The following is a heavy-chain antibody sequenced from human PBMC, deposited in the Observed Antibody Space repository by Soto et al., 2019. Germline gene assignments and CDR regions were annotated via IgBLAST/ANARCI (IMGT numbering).Heavy chain of an antibody. D-gene: IGHD6-19*01. Sequence: ESGGGLVKPGGSLRLSCAASGFTFSSYSMNWVRQAPGKGLEWVSSISSSSSYIYYADSVKGRFTISRDNAKNSLYLQMNSLRAEDTAVYYCARAKSSGWYLGWFDPWGQGTLVTVSS. V-gene: IGHV3-21*01. CDR1: GFTFSSYS. CDR3: ARAKSSGWYLGWFDP. CDR2: ISSSSSYI. J-gene: IGHJ5*02.